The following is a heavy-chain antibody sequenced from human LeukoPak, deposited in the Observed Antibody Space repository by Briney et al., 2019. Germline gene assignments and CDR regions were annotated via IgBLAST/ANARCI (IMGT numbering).Heavy chain of an antibody. D-gene: IGHD1-14*01. Sequence: GASVKVSCKASGYTFTSYGISWVRQAPGQGLEWMGWISAYNGNTNYAQKLQGRVTMTTDTSTSTAYMELRSLRSDDTAVYYCARESGRLGFAEFDYWGQGTLVTVSS. J-gene: IGHJ4*02. CDR2: ISAYNGNT. CDR1: GYTFTSYG. V-gene: IGHV1-18*01. CDR3: ARESGRLGFAEFDY.